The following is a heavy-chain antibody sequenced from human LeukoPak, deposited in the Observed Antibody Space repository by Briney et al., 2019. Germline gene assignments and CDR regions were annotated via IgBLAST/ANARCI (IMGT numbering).Heavy chain of an antibody. CDR2: ISYDGSNK. V-gene: IGHV3-30-3*01. CDR3: ARDTYYDFWSGYYSGYYYGMDV. D-gene: IGHD3-3*01. CDR1: GFTFSSYA. Sequence: GGSLRLSCAASGFTFSSYAMHWVRQAPGKGLEWVAVISYDGSNKYYADSVKGRFTISRDNSKNTLYLQMNGLRAEDTAVYYCARDTYYDFWSGYYSGYYYGMDVWGQGTTVTVSS. J-gene: IGHJ6*02.